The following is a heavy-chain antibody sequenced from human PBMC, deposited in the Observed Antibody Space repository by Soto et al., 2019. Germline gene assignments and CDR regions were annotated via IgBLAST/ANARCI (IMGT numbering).Heavy chain of an antibody. Sequence: GASVKVSCKASGGTFSSYTISWVRQAPGQGLEWMGRIIPILGIANYAQKFQGRVTITADKSTSTAYMELSSLRSEDTAVYYCARVNIGYCSGGSCYLDVWGKGTTVTVSS. V-gene: IGHV1-69*02. CDR3: ARVNIGYCSGGSCYLDV. J-gene: IGHJ6*03. CDR1: GGTFSSYT. D-gene: IGHD2-15*01. CDR2: IIPILGIA.